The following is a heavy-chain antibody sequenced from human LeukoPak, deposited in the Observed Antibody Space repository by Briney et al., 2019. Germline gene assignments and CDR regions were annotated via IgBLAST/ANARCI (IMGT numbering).Heavy chain of an antibody. V-gene: IGHV3-49*04. CDR3: CREDIVVVPAARYYGMDV. CDR1: GFTVGDYA. D-gene: IGHD2-2*01. Sequence: GGSLRLSCTASGFTVGDYAMSWVRQAPGKGLEWVGFIRSKTYGGTTEYAASVKGRFTISRDDSKTIAYLQMNSLETEDTAVYYCCREDIVVVPAARYYGMDVWGKGTTVTVSS. J-gene: IGHJ6*04. CDR2: IRSKTYGGTT.